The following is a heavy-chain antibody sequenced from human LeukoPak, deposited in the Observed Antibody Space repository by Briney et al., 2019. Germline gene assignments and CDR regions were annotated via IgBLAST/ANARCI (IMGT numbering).Heavy chain of an antibody. V-gene: IGHV7-4-1*02. Sequence: ASVKVSCKASGYTFISYSMNWVRQAPGQGLEWMGWINTNTGNPTYAQGFTGRFVFSLDTSVSTAYLQISSLKAEDTAVYYCAMGIAVAGRGGDYWGQGTLVTVSS. CDR2: INTNTGNP. D-gene: IGHD6-19*01. J-gene: IGHJ4*02. CDR3: AMGIAVAGRGGDY. CDR1: GYTFISYS.